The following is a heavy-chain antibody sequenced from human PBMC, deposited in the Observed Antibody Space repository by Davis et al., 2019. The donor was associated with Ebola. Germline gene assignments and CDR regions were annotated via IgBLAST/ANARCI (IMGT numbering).Heavy chain of an antibody. CDR2: INHSGST. D-gene: IGHD3-22*01. CDR3: ARQVTYYYDSSGYYLSYYFDY. J-gene: IGHJ4*02. V-gene: IGHV4-34*01. CDR1: GFTFSDYY. Sequence: ESLKTSCAASGFTFSDYYMSWIRQPPGKGLEWIGEINHSGSTNYNPSLKSRVTISVDTSKNQFSLKLSSVTAADTAVYYCARQVTYYYDSSGYYLSYYFDYWGQGTLVTVSS.